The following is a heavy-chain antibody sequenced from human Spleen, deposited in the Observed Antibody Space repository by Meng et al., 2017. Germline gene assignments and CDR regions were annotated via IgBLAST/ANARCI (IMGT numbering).Heavy chain of an antibody. D-gene: IGHD3-3*01. V-gene: IGHV3-7*01. J-gene: IGHJ6*02. CDR3: ARVRGLEWLRPYYYYYGMDV. CDR1: GFTFSSYW. CDR2: IKQDGSEK. Sequence: GGSLRLSCAASGFTFSSYWMSWVRQAPGKGLEWVANIKQDGSEKYYVDSVKGRFTISRDNAKNSLYLQMNSLRAEDTAVYYCARVRGLEWLRPYYYYYGMDVWGQGTTVTVSS.